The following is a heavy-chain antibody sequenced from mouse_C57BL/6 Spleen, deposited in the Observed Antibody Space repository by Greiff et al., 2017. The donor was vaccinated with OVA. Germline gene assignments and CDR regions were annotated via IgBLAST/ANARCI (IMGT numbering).Heavy chain of an antibody. CDR3: ARSYYGSSYPYYYAMDY. V-gene: IGHV1-20*01. J-gene: IGHJ4*01. Sequence: EVQLVESGPELVKPGDSVKISCKASGYSFTGYFMNWVMQSHGKSLEWIGRINPYNGDTFYNQKFKGKATLTVDKSSSTAHMELRSLTSEDSAVYYCARSYYGSSYPYYYAMDYWGQGTSVTVSS. CDR1: GYSFTGYF. CDR2: INPYNGDT. D-gene: IGHD1-1*01.